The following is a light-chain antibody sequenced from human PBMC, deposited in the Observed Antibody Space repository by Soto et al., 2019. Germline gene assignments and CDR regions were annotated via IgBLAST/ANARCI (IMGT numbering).Light chain of an antibody. CDR3: QQYGTSPGLFT. J-gene: IGKJ3*01. Sequence: EIVLTQSPGTLSLSPGERATLSCRASQSVSSSYLAWYQQKPGQAPRLLIYGASSRATGIPDRVSGSGSGTDFTLTINRLEPEDFAVYYCQQYGTSPGLFTFGPGTKVDIK. V-gene: IGKV3-20*01. CDR1: QSVSSSY. CDR2: GAS.